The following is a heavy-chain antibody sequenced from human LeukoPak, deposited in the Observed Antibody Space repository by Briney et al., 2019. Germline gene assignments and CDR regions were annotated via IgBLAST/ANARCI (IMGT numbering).Heavy chain of an antibody. J-gene: IGHJ4*02. Sequence: GGSLRLSCAASGFTFSSYAMSWVRQAPGKGLEWVSGISGSGGSTDYADSVKGRFTISRDNAKNSLYLQMNSLRDEDTAVYYCARDSGASSSWYTVFDYWGQGTLVTVSS. V-gene: IGHV3-23*01. D-gene: IGHD6-13*01. CDR2: ISGSGGST. CDR1: GFTFSSYA. CDR3: ARDSGASSSWYTVFDY.